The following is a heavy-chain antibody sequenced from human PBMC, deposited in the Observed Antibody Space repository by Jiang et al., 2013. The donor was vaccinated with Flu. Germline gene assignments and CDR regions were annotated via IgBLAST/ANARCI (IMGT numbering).Heavy chain of an antibody. CDR1: GGTFSDYP. J-gene: IGHJ6*03. CDR3: ARAKDRLDRPSFYMDV. V-gene: IGHV1-69*01. CDR2: IIPGFGSP. D-gene: IGHD2-15*01. Sequence: GAEVKKPGSSVKVSCKASGGTFSDYPIAWVRQAPGQGLEYMGDIIPGFGSPNHAQKFRGRVTFTADESTTTAYMELSSLRSEDTALYYCARAKDRLDRPSFYMDVWGQGDHGHRLL.